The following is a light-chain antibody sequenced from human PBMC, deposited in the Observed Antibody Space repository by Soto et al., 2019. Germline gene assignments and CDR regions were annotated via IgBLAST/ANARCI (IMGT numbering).Light chain of an antibody. CDR3: AAWDDSLSGPGV. J-gene: IGLJ7*01. CDR1: SSNIGNFY. Sequence: QSVLTQPPSASGTPGQRVTISCSGSSSNIGNFYVYWYQQLPGTAPKLLIYKNNQRPLGVPDRFSGSKSGTSASLAISGLRSEDEDDYYCAAWDDSLSGPGVFGGGTQITVL. CDR2: KNN. V-gene: IGLV1-47*01.